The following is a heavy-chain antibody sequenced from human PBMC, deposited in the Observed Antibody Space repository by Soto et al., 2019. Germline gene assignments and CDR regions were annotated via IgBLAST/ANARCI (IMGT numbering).Heavy chain of an antibody. J-gene: IGHJ5*02. CDR3: ARQLNTAVALNWFDP. CDR1: GGSFSGYY. CDR2: INHSGST. V-gene: IGHV4-34*01. Sequence: PSETLSLTCAVYGGSFSGYYWSWIRQPPGKGLEWIGEINHSGSTNYNPSLKSRVTISVDTSKNQFSLKLSSVTAADTAVYYCARQLNTAVALNWFDPWAQGTLVPVSS. D-gene: IGHD6-19*01.